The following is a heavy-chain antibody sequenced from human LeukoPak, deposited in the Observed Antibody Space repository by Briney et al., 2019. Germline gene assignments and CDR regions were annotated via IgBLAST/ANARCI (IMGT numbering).Heavy chain of an antibody. V-gene: IGHV4-34*01. J-gene: IGHJ5*02. Sequence: PSETLSLTCAVYGGSFSGYYWSWIRPPPGKGLEWIGEINHSGSTNYNPSLKSRVTISVDTSKNQFSLKLSSVTAADTAVYYCARGGLPLGYCSSTSCYAVHWFDPWGQGTLVTVSS. CDR3: ARGGLPLGYCSSTSCYAVHWFDP. CDR2: INHSGST. D-gene: IGHD2-2*01. CDR1: GGSFSGYY.